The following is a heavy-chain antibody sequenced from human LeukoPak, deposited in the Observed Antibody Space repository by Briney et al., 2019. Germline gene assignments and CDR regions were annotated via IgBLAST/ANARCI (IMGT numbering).Heavy chain of an antibody. D-gene: IGHD3-16*01. V-gene: IGHV3-30*02. CDR1: GFIFSDYG. J-gene: IGHJ4*02. CDR3: ARGDKFSGDY. Sequence: GGSLRLSCAASGFIFSDYGMHWVLQAPGKGLQWVAFIRYDGSNKYYLDSVKGRFTISRDSSKNTLYLQMNSLRAEDTAVYYCARGDKFSGDYWAQGTLVTVSS. CDR2: IRYDGSNK.